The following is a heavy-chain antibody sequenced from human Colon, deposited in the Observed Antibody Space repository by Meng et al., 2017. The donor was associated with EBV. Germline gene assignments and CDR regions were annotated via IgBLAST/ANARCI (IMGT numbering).Heavy chain of an antibody. CDR3: ARVSSGWDYFDY. CDR1: GGSISSGGYY. D-gene: IGHD6-19*01. Sequence: QVQLQESGPRLVKPSQTLSLTCTVSGGSISSGGYYWSWIRQHPGKGLEWIGYIHSSGSTYYNPSLRSRLTISVDTSKNQFSLKLRSVTAADTAVYYCARVSSGWDYFDYWGQGTLVTVSS. V-gene: IGHV4-31*03. CDR2: IHSSGST. J-gene: IGHJ4*02.